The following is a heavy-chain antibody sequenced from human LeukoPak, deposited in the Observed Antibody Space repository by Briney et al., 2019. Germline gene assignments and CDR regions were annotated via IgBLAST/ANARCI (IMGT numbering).Heavy chain of an antibody. Sequence: ASVKVSCKASGYTFTGYYMHWVRQAPGQGLEWMGWINPNSGGTNYAQKFQGRVTMTRDTSISTAYMELSRLRSDDTAVYYCARVRAVVVANDAFDIWGQGTMVTVSS. CDR1: GYTFTGYY. CDR2: INPNSGGT. D-gene: IGHD3-22*01. CDR3: ARVRAVVVANDAFDI. J-gene: IGHJ3*02. V-gene: IGHV1-2*02.